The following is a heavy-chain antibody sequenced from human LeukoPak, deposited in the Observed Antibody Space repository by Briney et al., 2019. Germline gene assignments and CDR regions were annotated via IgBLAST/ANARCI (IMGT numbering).Heavy chain of an antibody. CDR1: GFTFNTYS. CDR2: ISSSSSYI. D-gene: IGHD2-15*01. CDR3: ARRYCSGGSCLDY. Sequence: SPGGSLRLSCAASGFTFNTYSMTWVRQAPGKGLEWVSSISSSSSYIYYADSVKGRFTISRDNAENSVYLQVNSLRAEDTAVYYCARRYCSGGSCLDYWGQGTLVTVSS. V-gene: IGHV3-21*01. J-gene: IGHJ4*02.